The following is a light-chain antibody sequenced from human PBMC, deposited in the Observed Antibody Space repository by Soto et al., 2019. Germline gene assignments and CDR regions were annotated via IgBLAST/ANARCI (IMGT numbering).Light chain of an antibody. V-gene: IGKV1-9*01. Sequence: DIQLTQSPSFLSASVGDRVTITCRASRGISSYLAWYQQKPGKAPKLLIFAASTLQSGVPARFSGSVYGTEFTLTISSLQPEDSATYYCQQVNSYPLTFGGGTKVEIK. CDR1: RGISSY. J-gene: IGKJ4*01. CDR2: AAS. CDR3: QQVNSYPLT.